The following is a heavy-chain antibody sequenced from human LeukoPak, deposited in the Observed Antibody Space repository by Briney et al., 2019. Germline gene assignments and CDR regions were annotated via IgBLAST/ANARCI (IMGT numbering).Heavy chain of an antibody. CDR3: ARVPPPSYYDILTGYFLLDY. Sequence: SVKVSCKASGGTFSSYAISWVRQAPGQGLEWMGGIIPIFGTANYAQKFQGRVTVTADESTSTAYMELSSLRSEDTAVYYCARVPPPSYYDILTGYFLLDYWGQGTLVTVSS. D-gene: IGHD3-9*01. CDR1: GGTFSSYA. V-gene: IGHV1-69*13. CDR2: IIPIFGTA. J-gene: IGHJ4*02.